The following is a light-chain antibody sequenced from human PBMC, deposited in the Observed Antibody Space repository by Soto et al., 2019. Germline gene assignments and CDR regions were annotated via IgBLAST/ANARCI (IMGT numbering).Light chain of an antibody. Sequence: QSVLTQPPSASGTPGQRVTISCSGINSNIGSNTVTWYQQLPGTAPILLIYSNNQRSSGVPDRFSGSSSGTSGSLAISGLQSEDEADYYCAKWDDRLNGYVFGSWTKLTVL. CDR3: AKWDDRLNGYV. CDR2: SNN. CDR1: NSNIGSNT. V-gene: IGLV1-44*01. J-gene: IGLJ1*01.